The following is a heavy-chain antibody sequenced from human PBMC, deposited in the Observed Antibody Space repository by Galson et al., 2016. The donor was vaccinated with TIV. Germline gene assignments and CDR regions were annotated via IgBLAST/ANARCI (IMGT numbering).Heavy chain of an antibody. Sequence: SLRLSCAASGFTFSSYEMSWVRQAPGKGLEWVSGINWNGGSTGYADSVKGRFTISRDNAKNSLYLQMNSLRAEDTALYYCARDPLYCGGDCYSDYWGQGTLVTVSS. V-gene: IGHV3-20*04. D-gene: IGHD2-21*01. CDR3: ARDPLYCGGDCYSDY. CDR2: INWNGGST. J-gene: IGHJ4*02. CDR1: GFTFSSYE.